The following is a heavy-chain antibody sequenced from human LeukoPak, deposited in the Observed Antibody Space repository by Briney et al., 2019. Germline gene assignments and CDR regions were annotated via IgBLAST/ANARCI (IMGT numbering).Heavy chain of an antibody. CDR1: GFTFSSDS. D-gene: IGHD2-21*02. V-gene: IGHV3-48*01. CDR2: ISSSSSTI. J-gene: IGHJ6*03. Sequence: GGSLRLSCVASGFTFSSDSMNWVRQAPGKGLEWVSYISSSSSTIYYADSVKGRFTISRDNAKNSLYLQMNSLRAEDTAVYYCARGKGLTYMDVWGKGTTVTVSS. CDR3: ARGKGLTYMDV.